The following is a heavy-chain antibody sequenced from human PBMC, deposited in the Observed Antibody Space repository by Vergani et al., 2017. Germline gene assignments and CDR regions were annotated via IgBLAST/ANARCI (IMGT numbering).Heavy chain of an antibody. J-gene: IGHJ4*02. CDR2: IWYDGSNK. CDR1: GFIFSSYG. CDR3: ARGGAQSRYCSSTIGYTVSDY. D-gene: IGHD2-2*02. Sequence: QVQLVESGGGVVQPGRSLRLSCAASGFIFSSYGMHWVRQAPGKGLEWVAVIWYDGSNKYYADSVKGRFTISRDNSKNTLYLQMNSLRAEDTAVYYCARGGAQSRYCSSTIGYTVSDYWGQGTLVTVSS. V-gene: IGHV3-33*01.